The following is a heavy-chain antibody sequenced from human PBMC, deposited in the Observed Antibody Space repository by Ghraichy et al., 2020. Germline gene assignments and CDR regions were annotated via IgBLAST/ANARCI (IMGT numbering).Heavy chain of an antibody. CDR1: GFTFSTYA. J-gene: IGHJ2*01. CDR3: AKDREKTREWYFDL. CDR2: ISGSGDNI. V-gene: IGHV3-23*01. D-gene: IGHD1-26*01. Sequence: GGSLRLSCAASGFTFSTYAMNWVRQAPGKGLEWVSAISGSGDNIYYADSVKGRFTISRDNSENTLYLQMSSLRAGDTAVYYCAKDREKTREWYFDLWGRGTLVTVSS.